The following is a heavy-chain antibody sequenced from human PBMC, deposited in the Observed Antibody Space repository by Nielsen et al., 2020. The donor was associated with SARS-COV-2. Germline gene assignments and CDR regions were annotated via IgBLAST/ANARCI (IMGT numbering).Heavy chain of an antibody. J-gene: IGHJ3*02. D-gene: IGHD3-3*01. CDR3: ASEDFWSGRDDAFDI. Sequence: SETLSLTRTVSGGSISSSSYYWGWIRQPPGKGLEWIGSIYYSGSTYYNPSLKSRVTISVDTSKNQFSLKLSSVTAADTAVYYCASEDFWSGRDDAFDIWGQGTMVTVSS. CDR2: IYYSGST. CDR1: GGSISSSSYY. V-gene: IGHV4-39*01.